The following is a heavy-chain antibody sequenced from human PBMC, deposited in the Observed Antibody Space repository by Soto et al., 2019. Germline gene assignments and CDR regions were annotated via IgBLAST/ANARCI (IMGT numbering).Heavy chain of an antibody. J-gene: IGHJ4*02. D-gene: IGHD2-15*01. Sequence: QVQLQESGPGLVKPSETLSLTCTVSGGSVSSGSYYWNWIRQPPGKGLEWIGYIYYSGITNYNPSLKSRVTISLDTSKNHFSLKLISVTAADTAVYYCARGYCSGCSCYWFDYWGQGTLVTVSS. V-gene: IGHV4-61*03. CDR2: IYYSGIT. CDR3: ARGYCSGCSCYWFDY. CDR1: GGSVSSGSYY.